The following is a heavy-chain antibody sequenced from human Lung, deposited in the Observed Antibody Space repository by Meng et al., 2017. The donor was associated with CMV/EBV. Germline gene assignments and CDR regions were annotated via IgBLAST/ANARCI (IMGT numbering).Heavy chain of an antibody. CDR1: GFTFSSYW. CDR2: INSDGSST. Sequence: GEXXKISCAASGFTFSSYWMHWVRQAPGKGLVWVSRINSDGSSTSYADSVKGRFTISRDNAKNTLYLQMNSLRAEDTAVYYCARVPSYCGGDCYDAGKQPLDYWGQGXLVTVSS. J-gene: IGHJ4*02. D-gene: IGHD2-21*01. V-gene: IGHV3-74*01. CDR3: ARVPSYCGGDCYDAGKQPLDY.